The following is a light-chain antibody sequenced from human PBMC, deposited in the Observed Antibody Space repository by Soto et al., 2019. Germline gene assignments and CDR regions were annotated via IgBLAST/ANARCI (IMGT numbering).Light chain of an antibody. CDR2: KAS. CDR3: QHYNSYPYT. J-gene: IGKJ2*01. Sequence: DIQMTQSPSTLSASVGDSVIITCRASQSISTWLAWYQQKPGKAPKLLIYKASNLQSGVPSRFSGSGSGTEFTLTITSLQPDDFATYYCQHYNSYPYTFGQGTKLEIK. V-gene: IGKV1-5*03. CDR1: QSISTW.